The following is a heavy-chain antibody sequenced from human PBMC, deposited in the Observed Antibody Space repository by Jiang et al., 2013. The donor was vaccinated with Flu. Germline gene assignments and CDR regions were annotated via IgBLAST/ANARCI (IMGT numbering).Heavy chain of an antibody. D-gene: IGHD2-8*02. V-gene: IGHV1-18*01. Sequence: GAEVKKPGASVKVSCKASGYAFTSHGINWVRQAPGQGLEWLGWISAYNGFTNYAQKLQGRVTMTTDTSTSTAYMELRNLRSDDTAVYYCARVSGGAPVYYFDYWGQGALVTVSS. CDR1: GYAFTSHG. J-gene: IGHJ4*02. CDR2: ISAYNGFT. CDR3: ARVSGGAPVYYFDY.